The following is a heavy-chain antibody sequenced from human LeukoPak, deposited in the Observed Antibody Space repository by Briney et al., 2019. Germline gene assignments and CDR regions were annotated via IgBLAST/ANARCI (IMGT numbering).Heavy chain of an antibody. J-gene: IGHJ6*02. D-gene: IGHD6-19*01. CDR1: GFTFISYG. CDR3: ARESGNGYSSGWYPYYYYGMDV. V-gene: IGHV3-33*01. Sequence: GRSLRLSCAATGFTFISYGMHWVRQAPGKGLAWVADIWYDGSNKYYADSVKGRFTISRDNSKNTLYLQMNSLRAEDPAVYYCARESGNGYSSGWYPYYYYGMDVWGQGTTVTVSS. CDR2: IWYDGSNK.